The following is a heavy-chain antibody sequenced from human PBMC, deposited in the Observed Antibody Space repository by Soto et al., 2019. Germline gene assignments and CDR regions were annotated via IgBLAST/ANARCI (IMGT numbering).Heavy chain of an antibody. CDR3: AGRSSLASVQVYFGEISNYNWFDP. V-gene: IGHV4-39*01. CDR2: IYHSGST. J-gene: IGHJ5*02. CDR1: NGSISRAIYY. D-gene: IGHD3-10*01. Sequence: PSETLSLTCTASNGSISRAIYYWGWIRQPPGKGLEWIGCIYHSGSTYYNPSLQGRVTISVDTSKNQFSLKLSSVTAADTAVYFCAGRSSLASVQVYFGEISNYNWFDPWGQGTLVTVSS.